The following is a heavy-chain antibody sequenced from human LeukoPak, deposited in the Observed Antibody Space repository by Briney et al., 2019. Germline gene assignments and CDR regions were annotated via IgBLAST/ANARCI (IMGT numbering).Heavy chain of an antibody. CDR2: ISGSGGST. CDR3: ATYRQVLLPFES. D-gene: IGHD2-8*02. Sequence: GGSLRLSCAASGFTFSSYAMSWVRQAPGKGLEWVSIISGSGGSTYYADSVKGRFTISRDNAKNSLYLQMNSLRADDTAIYYCATYRQVLLPFESWGQGTLVTVSS. J-gene: IGHJ4*02. CDR1: GFTFSSYA. V-gene: IGHV3-23*01.